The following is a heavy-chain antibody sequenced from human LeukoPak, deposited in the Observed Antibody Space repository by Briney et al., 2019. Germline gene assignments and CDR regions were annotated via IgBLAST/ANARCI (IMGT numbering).Heavy chain of an antibody. CDR3: AKDGSLYSSGWYSDY. CDR1: GLSFSSYT. V-gene: IGHV3-48*01. CDR2: ISSKSRTV. J-gene: IGHJ4*02. Sequence: GGSLRLSCAASGLSFSSYTMMWVRQAPGKGLELISYISSKSRTVYYADSVKGRFTISRDNAKNSLFLQMNSLRAEDTAVYYCAKDGSLYSSGWYSDYWGQGTLVTVSS. D-gene: IGHD6-19*01.